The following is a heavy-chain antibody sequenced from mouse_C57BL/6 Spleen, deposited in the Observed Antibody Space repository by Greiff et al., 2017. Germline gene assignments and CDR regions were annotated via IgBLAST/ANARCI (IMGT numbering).Heavy chain of an antibody. CDR2: IYPGGGYT. CDR1: GYTFTNYW. V-gene: IGHV1-63*01. Sequence: QVQLQQSGAELVRPGTSVKMSCKASGYTFTNYWIGWAKQRPGHGLEWIGDIYPGGGYTNYNEKFKGKATLTADKSSSTAYMQFRSLTSEDSALYYCARGADGSSYVGYFEGWGTGTTVTVSS. J-gene: IGHJ1*03. D-gene: IGHD1-1*01. CDR3: ARGADGSSYVGYFEG.